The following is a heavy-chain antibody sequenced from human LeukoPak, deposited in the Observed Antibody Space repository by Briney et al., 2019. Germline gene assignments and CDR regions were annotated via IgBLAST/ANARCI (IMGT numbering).Heavy chain of an antibody. D-gene: IGHD5-18*01. Sequence: SETLSLACTVSGGSISSYYWSWIRQPPGKGLEWIGYIYYSGSTNYNPSLKSRVTISVDTSKNQFSLKLSSVTAADTAVYYCARDGRVYSYGLDYWGQGTLVTVSS. J-gene: IGHJ4*02. CDR1: GGSISSYY. CDR2: IYYSGST. V-gene: IGHV4-59*01. CDR3: ARDGRVYSYGLDY.